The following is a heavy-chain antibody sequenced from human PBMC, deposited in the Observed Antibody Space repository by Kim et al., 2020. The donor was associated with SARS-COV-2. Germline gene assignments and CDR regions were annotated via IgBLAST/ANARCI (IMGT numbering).Heavy chain of an antibody. CDR1: GYTLTELS. Sequence: ASVKVSCKVSGYTLTELSMHWVRQAPGKGLEWMGGFDPEDGETIYAQKFQGRVTMTEDTSTDTAYMELSSLRSEDTAVYYCATGRRNRYFDPYWGQGTLVTVSS. CDR3: ATGRRNRYFDPY. V-gene: IGHV1-24*01. J-gene: IGHJ4*02. CDR2: FDPEDGET. D-gene: IGHD3-9*01.